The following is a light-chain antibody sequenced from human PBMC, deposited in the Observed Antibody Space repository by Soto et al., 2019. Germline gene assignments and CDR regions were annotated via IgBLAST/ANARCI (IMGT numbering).Light chain of an antibody. CDR2: SAS. V-gene: IGKV1-39*01. Sequence: DIQMTQSPSSVSASIGDTVTITCRASQDINVYLNWYQQKPGEVPKLLIYSASTLHSGVPSRFTGSGSGTDFTLTISSLEPEDFAVYYCQQYGSSPPWTFGQGTKVDI. CDR1: QDINVY. J-gene: IGKJ1*01. CDR3: QQYGSSPPWT.